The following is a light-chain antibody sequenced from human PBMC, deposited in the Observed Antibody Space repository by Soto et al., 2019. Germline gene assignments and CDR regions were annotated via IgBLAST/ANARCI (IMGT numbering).Light chain of an antibody. V-gene: IGLV2-14*01. J-gene: IGLJ1*01. CDR3: TSYTSSSLYV. Sequence: QSALTQPASVSGSPGQSITISCTGTSSDVGGYSYVSWYQQLPGKAPKLMIYDVSDRPSGVSNRFSGSKSGNTASLTISGLQAEDEADYYCTSYTSSSLYVFGTGTKVNVL. CDR2: DVS. CDR1: SSDVGGYSY.